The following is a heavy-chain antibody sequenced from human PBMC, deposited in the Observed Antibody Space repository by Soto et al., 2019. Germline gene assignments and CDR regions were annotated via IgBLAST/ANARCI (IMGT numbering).Heavy chain of an antibody. V-gene: IGHV3-73*02. J-gene: IGHJ4*02. CDR1: GFTFSGSA. Sequence: EVQLVESGGGLVQPGGSLKLSCAASGFTFSGSAMHWVRQASGKGLEWVGRIRSKANSYATAYAASVKGRFTISRDDSKNTAYLQMNSLKTEDTAVYYCTLSTSGVGDYWGQGTLVTVSS. CDR2: IRSKANSYAT. D-gene: IGHD3-10*01. CDR3: TLSTSGVGDY.